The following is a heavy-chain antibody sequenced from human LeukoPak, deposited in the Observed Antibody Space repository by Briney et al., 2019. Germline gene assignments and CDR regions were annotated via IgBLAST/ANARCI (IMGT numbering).Heavy chain of an antibody. CDR2: IYPGDSDT. D-gene: IGHD3-22*01. J-gene: IGHJ4*02. V-gene: IGHV5-51*01. CDR3: ARGEYYYDSSGYWQFDY. CDR1: GYSFTSYW. Sequence: EESLKISCKGSGYSFTSYWIGWVREMPGKGVEWMGIIYPGDSDTRYSPSFQGQVTISADKSISTAYLQWSSLKASDTAMYYCARGEYYYDSSGYWQFDYWGQGTLVTVSS.